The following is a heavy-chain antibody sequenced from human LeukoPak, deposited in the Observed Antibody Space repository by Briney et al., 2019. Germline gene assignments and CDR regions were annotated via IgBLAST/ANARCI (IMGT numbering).Heavy chain of an antibody. CDR1: GFTFSNYA. CDR2: ISRNGGST. CDR3: VNLGQWLVPDYYYGVGV. D-gene: IGHD6-19*01. Sequence: GGSLRLSCSASGFTFSNYAMHWVRQAPRKGLEYVSAISRNGGSTYYADSVKGRFTISRDNSKNTLYLQMSSLTPEDTARYYCVNLGQWLVPDYYYGVGVWGQGTTVTVSS. V-gene: IGHV3-64D*06. J-gene: IGHJ6*02.